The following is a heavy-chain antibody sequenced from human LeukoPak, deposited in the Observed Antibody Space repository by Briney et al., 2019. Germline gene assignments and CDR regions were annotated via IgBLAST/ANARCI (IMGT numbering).Heavy chain of an antibody. V-gene: IGHV1-69*13. CDR2: IIPIFGTA. D-gene: IGHD5-24*01. Sequence: EASVKVSCKASGGTFSSYAISWVRQAPGQGLEWMGGIIPIFGTANYAQKFQGRVTITADESTSTAYMELSSLRSDDTAVYYCARDYWLHQVGYYYYYMDVWGKGTTVTVSS. CDR1: GGTFSSYA. CDR3: ARDYWLHQVGYYYYYMDV. J-gene: IGHJ6*03.